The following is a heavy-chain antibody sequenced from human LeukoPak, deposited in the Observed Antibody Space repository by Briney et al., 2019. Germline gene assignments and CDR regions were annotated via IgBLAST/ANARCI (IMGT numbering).Heavy chain of an antibody. Sequence: PSETLSLTCTVSGGSISSSSYYWGWIRQPPGKGLEWIGSIYYSGSTYYNPSLKSRVTISVDTSKNQFSLKLSSVTAADTAVYYCARENGKVVPAATPVSNWFDPWGQGTLVTVSS. J-gene: IGHJ5*02. CDR2: IYYSGST. D-gene: IGHD2-2*01. V-gene: IGHV4-39*07. CDR1: GGSISSSSYY. CDR3: ARENGKVVPAATPVSNWFDP.